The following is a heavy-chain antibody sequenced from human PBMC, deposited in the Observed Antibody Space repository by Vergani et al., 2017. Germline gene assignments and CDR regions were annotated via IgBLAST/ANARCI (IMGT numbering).Heavy chain of an antibody. CDR3: ARDVRLLYNRFDP. D-gene: IGHD1-14*01. J-gene: IGHJ5*02. Sequence: VQLLESGGSLKQPGGSVRLSCAASGFTFSTYAMHWVRQAPGKGLEWVAVTWYDGNNKQYADSVKGRFTISRDNSKSTMYLQMNSLRDEDTGVYYCARDVRLLYNRFDPWGQGTLVTVSS. CDR1: GFTFSTYA. CDR2: TWYDGNNK. V-gene: IGHV3-33*08.